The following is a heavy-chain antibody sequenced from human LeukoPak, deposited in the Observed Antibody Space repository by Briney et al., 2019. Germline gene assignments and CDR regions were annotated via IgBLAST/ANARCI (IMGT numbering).Heavy chain of an antibody. V-gene: IGHV4-31*03. CDR1: GGSISSGGYY. CDR2: IYYSGST. D-gene: IGHD3-22*01. CDR3: ARGDDSSGWYAFDI. Sequence: PSQTLSLTCTVSGGSISSGGYYWSWIRQHPGKGLEWIGYIYYSGSTYYNPYLKSRVTISVDTSKNQFSLKLSSVTAADTAVYYCARGDDSSGWYAFDIWGQGTMVTVSS. J-gene: IGHJ3*02.